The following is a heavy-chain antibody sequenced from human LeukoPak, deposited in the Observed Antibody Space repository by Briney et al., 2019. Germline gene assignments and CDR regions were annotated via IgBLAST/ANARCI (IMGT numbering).Heavy chain of an antibody. CDR3: ARDPYSSGWGYYFDY. CDR2: ISAYNGNT. J-gene: IGHJ4*02. CDR1: GYTFTSYG. D-gene: IGHD6-19*01. Sequence: ASVKVSCKASGYTFTSYGISWVRQAPGQGLEWMGWISAYNGNTNYAQKLQGRVTMTTDTSTSTAYMELRSLRSDDTAVYYCARDPYSSGWGYYFDYWGQGTLVTVSS. V-gene: IGHV1-18*01.